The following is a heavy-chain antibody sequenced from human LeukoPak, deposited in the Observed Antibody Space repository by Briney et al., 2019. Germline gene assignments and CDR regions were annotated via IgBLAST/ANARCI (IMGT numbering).Heavy chain of an antibody. CDR3: ARDLPISDSSGYYLDY. Sequence: GGSLSLSCAVCGFIFRSQWVLEVGDPREGGREGGSRIYNGGSYTSYADSVKGRFTISRDNAKHTLYLQMPSLTAEDTAVYYCARDLPISDSSGYYLDYWGQGTVVTVSS. D-gene: IGHD3-22*01. J-gene: IGHJ4*02. CDR2: IYNGGSYT. V-gene: IGHV3-74*01. CDR1: GFIFRSQW.